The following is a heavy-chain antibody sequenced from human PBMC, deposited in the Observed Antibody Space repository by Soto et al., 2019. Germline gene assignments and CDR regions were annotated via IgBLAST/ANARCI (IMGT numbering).Heavy chain of an antibody. Sequence: SVKVSCKASGGTFSSYAISWVRQAPGQGLEWMGGIIPIFGTANYAQKFQGRVTITADESTSTAYMGLSSLRSEDTAVYYCATGVGYCSSTSCYNAANYYYYGMDVWGQGTTVTV. D-gene: IGHD2-2*02. CDR3: ATGVGYCSSTSCYNAANYYYYGMDV. J-gene: IGHJ6*02. CDR2: IIPIFGTA. CDR1: GGTFSSYA. V-gene: IGHV1-69*13.